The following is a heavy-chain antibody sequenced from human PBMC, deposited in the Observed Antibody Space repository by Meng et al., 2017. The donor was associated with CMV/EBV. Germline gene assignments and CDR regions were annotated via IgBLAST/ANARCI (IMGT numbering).Heavy chain of an antibody. V-gene: IGHV4-39*07. D-gene: IGHD3-3*01. Sequence: SETLSLTCTVSGASIDTSTYYWGWIRQPPGGGLEWLGSVFYDDSTRDNPSLKSRVTMSIDTSKNQFSLRVKSMTAADTALYFCARELYGGTSGFDFWGLGTLVTVSS. CDR3: ARELYGGTSGFDF. CDR2: VFYDDST. CDR1: GASIDTSTYY. J-gene: IGHJ4*02.